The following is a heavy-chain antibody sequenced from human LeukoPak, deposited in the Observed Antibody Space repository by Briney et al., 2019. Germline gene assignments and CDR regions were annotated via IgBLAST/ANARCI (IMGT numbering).Heavy chain of an antibody. J-gene: IGHJ6*02. D-gene: IGHD6-13*01. Sequence: PSETLSLTCNVSGGSISSYYWSWIRQPPGKGLEWIGYIYYSGITNYNPSLKSRVTISVDKSKNLFSLTLSSVTAADTVVYYCARDRVIGAAAAPRESQYYYYYGMDVWGQGTTVTVSS. CDR3: ARDRVIGAAAAPRESQYYYYYGMDV. CDR2: IYYSGIT. CDR1: GGSISSYY. V-gene: IGHV4-59*01.